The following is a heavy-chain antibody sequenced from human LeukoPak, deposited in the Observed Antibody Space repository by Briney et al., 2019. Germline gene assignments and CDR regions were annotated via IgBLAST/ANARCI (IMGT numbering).Heavy chain of an antibody. CDR1: GFTFSSYA. CDR3: AEDADDFWSGLGQTFIDY. J-gene: IGHJ4*02. D-gene: IGHD3-3*01. CDR2: ISGSGGST. Sequence: GGSLRLSCAASGFTFSSYAMSWVRQAPGKGLEWVSAISGSGGSTYYADSVKGRFAISRDNSKNTLYLQMNSLRAEDTAVYYCAEDADDFWSGLGQTFIDYWGQGTLVTVSS. V-gene: IGHV3-23*01.